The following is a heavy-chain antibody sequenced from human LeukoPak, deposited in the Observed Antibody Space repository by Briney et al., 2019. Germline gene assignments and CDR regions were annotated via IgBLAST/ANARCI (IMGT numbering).Heavy chain of an antibody. CDR2: VRYDGSDK. CDR3: AKDRGYSYGSPDY. V-gene: IGHV3-30*02. CDR1: GFTFSGFG. J-gene: IGHJ4*02. Sequence: PGGFLRVSCAASGFTFSGFGMHWVRQAPGKGLEWVAFVRYDGSDKYYTDSVEGRFTISRDNSKNTLYLQMNSLRAEDTAVYYCAKDRGYSYGSPDYWGQGTLVTVSS. D-gene: IGHD5-18*01.